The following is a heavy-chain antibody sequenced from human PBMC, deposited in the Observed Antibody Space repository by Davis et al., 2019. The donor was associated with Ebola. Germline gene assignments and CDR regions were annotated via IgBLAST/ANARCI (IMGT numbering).Heavy chain of an antibody. CDR3: AKDLEAYCSSTSCYTRGYYFDY. J-gene: IGHJ4*02. CDR1: GLTFSSYA. V-gene: IGHV3-23*01. Sequence: PGGSLRLSCAASGLTFSSYAMSWVRQAPGKGLEWVSAISGSGGSTYYADSVKGRFTISRDNSKNTLYLQMNSLRAEDTAVYYCAKDLEAYCSSTSCYTRGYYFDYWGQGTLVTVSS. CDR2: ISGSGGST. D-gene: IGHD2-2*02.